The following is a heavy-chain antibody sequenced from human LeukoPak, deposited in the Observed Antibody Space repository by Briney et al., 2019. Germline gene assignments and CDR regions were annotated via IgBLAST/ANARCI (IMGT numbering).Heavy chain of an antibody. J-gene: IGHJ4*02. CDR2: VSYGGSNT. V-gene: IGHV3-30-3*01. Sequence: PGRSLRLSCAASGFTFSSYAMHWVRQAPGKGLEWVAVVSYGGSNTYYADSVRGRFTISRDNSKNTLYLQMNSLRAEDTAVYYCAKYRSTFGGDIDDYWGQGTLVTVSS. D-gene: IGHD3-16*02. CDR1: GFTFSSYA. CDR3: AKYRSTFGGDIDDY.